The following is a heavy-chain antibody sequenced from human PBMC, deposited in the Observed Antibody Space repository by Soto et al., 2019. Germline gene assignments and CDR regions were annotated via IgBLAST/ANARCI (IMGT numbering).Heavy chain of an antibody. J-gene: IGHJ6*03. V-gene: IGHV3-30*18. CDR3: AKEYKDIVVVPALPVRPNYYYYMDV. CDR2: ISYDGSNK. Sequence: PGGSLRLSCAASVFTFSSYGMHWVRQAPGKGLEWVAVISYDGSNKYYADSVKGRFTISRDNSKNTLYLQMNSLRAEDTAVYYCAKEYKDIVVVPALPVRPNYYYYMDVWGKGTTVTVSS. CDR1: VFTFSSYG. D-gene: IGHD2-2*01.